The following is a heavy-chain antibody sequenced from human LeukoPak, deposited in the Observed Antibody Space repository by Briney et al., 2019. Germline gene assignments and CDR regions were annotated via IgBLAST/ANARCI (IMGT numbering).Heavy chain of an antibody. Sequence: PSETLSLTCSVSGDSISSRTYYWTWIRQHPEKGLEWIGYIWNSGSTNYNPALKSRVTLSVDTSKNQFSLKLTSVTAADTAIYYCARDVSSMFPNWFDPWGQGILVIVSS. D-gene: IGHD6-6*01. CDR1: GDSISSRTYY. J-gene: IGHJ5*02. V-gene: IGHV4-31*03. CDR2: IWNSGST. CDR3: ARDVSSMFPNWFDP.